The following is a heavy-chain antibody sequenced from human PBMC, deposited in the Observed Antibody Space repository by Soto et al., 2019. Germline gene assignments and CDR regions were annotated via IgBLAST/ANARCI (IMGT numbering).Heavy chain of an antibody. J-gene: IGHJ5*02. CDR1: GGSISSSNW. V-gene: IGHV4-4*02. CDR2: IYHSVTF. Sequence: SETLSLTCAVSGGSISSSNWWSWVRQPPGKGLEWIGEIYHSVTFLYNPSLKTRLTMSLDRSNNQFSLTLNSVTAADTAVYYCARAQFYSGSGRYNNLMFDPWGQGIQVTVSS. CDR3: ARAQFYSGSGRYNNLMFDP. D-gene: IGHD3-10*01.